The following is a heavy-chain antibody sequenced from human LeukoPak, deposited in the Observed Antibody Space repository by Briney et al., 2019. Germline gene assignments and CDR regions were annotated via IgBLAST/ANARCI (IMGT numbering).Heavy chain of an antibody. D-gene: IGHD3-10*01. CDR1: GGSISSSSYY. CDR2: IYYSGST. CDR3: ARGRYYGSGSYKY. J-gene: IGHJ4*02. V-gene: IGHV4-39*07. Sequence: PSETLSLTCTVSGGSISSSSYYWGWIRQPPGKGLEWIGSIYYSGSTYYNPSLKSRVTISVDTSKNQFSLKLSSVTAADTAVYYCARGRYYGSGSYKYWGQGTLVTVSS.